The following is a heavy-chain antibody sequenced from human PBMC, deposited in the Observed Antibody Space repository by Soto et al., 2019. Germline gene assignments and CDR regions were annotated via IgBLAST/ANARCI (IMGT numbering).Heavy chain of an antibody. Sequence: QVHLVQSGAEVKKAGSSVKVSCKASGGTVSSYAITWVRQAPGKGLEWMGVFIPIFVSAHYAQKFQGRVTITADESTSTAYMELSGLRSEDTAIYYCARSVVAVIAFGYQYYGMDAW. CDR2: FIPIFVSA. CDR1: GGTVSSYA. CDR3: ARSVVAVIAFGYQYYGMDA. J-gene: IGHJ6*01. D-gene: IGHD2-21*01. V-gene: IGHV1-69*01.